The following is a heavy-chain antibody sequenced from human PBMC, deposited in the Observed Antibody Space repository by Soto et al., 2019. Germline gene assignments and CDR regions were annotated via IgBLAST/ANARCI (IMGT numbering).Heavy chain of an antibody. V-gene: IGHV1-69*13. D-gene: IGHD3-22*01. J-gene: IGHJ6*02. CDR1: GGTFSSYA. CDR2: IIPIFGTA. CDR3: AREGTMIVVGHHYYYGMDV. Sequence: ASVKVSCKASGGTFSSYAISWVRQAPGQGLEWMGGIIPIFGTANYAQKFQGRVTITADESTSTAYMELSSLRSEDTAVYYCAREGTMIVVGHHYYYGMDVWGQGTMVTVSS.